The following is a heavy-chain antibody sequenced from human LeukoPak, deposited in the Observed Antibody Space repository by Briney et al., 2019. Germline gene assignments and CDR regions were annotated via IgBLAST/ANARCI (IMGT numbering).Heavy chain of an antibody. J-gene: IGHJ6*03. V-gene: IGHV1-2*02. Sequence: ASVKVSCKASGYTLTGYYMHWVRQAPGQGLEWMGWINPNSGGTNYVQKFQDRVTMTRDTSISTAYMQLTRLRSDDTAVYYCARTSDPRDYMDVWGKGTTVTISS. CDR1: GYTLTGYY. CDR3: ARTSDPRDYMDV. CDR2: INPNSGGT.